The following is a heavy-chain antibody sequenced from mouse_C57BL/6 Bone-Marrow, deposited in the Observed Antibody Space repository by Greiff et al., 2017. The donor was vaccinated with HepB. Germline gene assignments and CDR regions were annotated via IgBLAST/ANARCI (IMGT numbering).Heavy chain of an antibody. J-gene: IGHJ1*03. D-gene: IGHD1-1*01. V-gene: IGHV1-62-2*01. CDR2: VYPGSGSI. CDR3: ARHDYYGSYWYFDV. Sequence: VQGVESGAELVKPGASVKLSCKASGYTFTEYTIHWVKQRSGQGLEWIGWVYPGSGSIKYNEKFKDKATLTADTSSSTVYMELSRLTSEDSAVYFCARHDYYGSYWYFDVWGTGTTVTVSS. CDR1: GYTFTEYT.